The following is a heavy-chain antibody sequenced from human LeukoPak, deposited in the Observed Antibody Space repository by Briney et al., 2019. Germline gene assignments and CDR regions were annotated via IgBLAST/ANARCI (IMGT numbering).Heavy chain of an antibody. D-gene: IGHD3-22*01. CDR3: ASTPAALSTYYYDSSGYSDAFDI. CDR1: GGSFSGYY. Sequence: SETLSLTCAVYGGSFSGYYWSWIRQPPGKGLEWIGEINHSGSTNYNPSLKSRVTISVDTSKNQFSLKLSSVTAADTAVYYCASTPAALSTYYYDSSGYSDAFDIWGQGTMVTVSS. J-gene: IGHJ3*02. V-gene: IGHV4-34*01. CDR2: INHSGST.